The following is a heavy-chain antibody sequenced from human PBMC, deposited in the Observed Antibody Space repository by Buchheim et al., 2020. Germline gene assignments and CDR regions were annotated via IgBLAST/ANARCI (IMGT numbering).Heavy chain of an antibody. D-gene: IGHD5-12*01. CDR2: IYYSGST. CDR3: ARAEYSGYVGYFDY. Sequence: QVQLQESGPGLVKPSETLSLTCTVSGGSISSYYWSWIRQPPGKGLEWIGYIYYSGSTNYNPSLKSRVTISVDTSKNQFSLKLSSVTAADTAVYYCARAEYSGYVGYFDYWGQGTL. CDR1: GGSISSYY. V-gene: IGHV4-59*01. J-gene: IGHJ4*02.